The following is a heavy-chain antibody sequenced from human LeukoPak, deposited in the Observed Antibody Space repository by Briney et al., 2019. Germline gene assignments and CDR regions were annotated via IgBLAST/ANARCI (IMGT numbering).Heavy chain of an antibody. CDR2: ISAYNGNT. Sequence: ASVKVSCKASGYTFTSYGISWVRQAPGQGLEWMGWISAYNGNTSYAQKLQGRVTMTTDTSTSTAYMELRSLRSDDTAVYYCAREYTGDYYYYYGMDVWGQGSTVTVSS. CDR3: AREYTGDYYYYYGMDV. CDR1: GYTFTSYG. V-gene: IGHV1-18*01. J-gene: IGHJ6*02. D-gene: IGHD3-16*01.